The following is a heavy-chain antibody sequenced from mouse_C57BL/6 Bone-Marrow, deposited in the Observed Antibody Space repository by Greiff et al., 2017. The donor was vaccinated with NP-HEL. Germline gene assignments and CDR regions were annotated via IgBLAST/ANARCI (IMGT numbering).Heavy chain of an antibody. CDR3: ARRMITTGIFDY. CDR1: GFTFSDYY. V-gene: IGHV5-12*01. CDR2: ISNGGGST. Sequence: EVKVVESGGGLVQPGGSLKLSCAASGFTFSDYYMYWVRQTPEKRLEWVAYISNGGGSTYYPDTVKGRFTISRDNAKNTLYLQMSRLKSEDTAMYYCARRMITTGIFDYWGQGTTLTVSS. J-gene: IGHJ2*01. D-gene: IGHD2-4*01.